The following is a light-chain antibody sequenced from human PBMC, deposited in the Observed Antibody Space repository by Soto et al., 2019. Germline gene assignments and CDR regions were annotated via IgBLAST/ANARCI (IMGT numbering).Light chain of an antibody. J-gene: IGLJ2*01. CDR2: DVS. CDR3: CSYAGSYTV. V-gene: IGLV2-11*01. CDR1: SSDVGGYNY. Sequence: QSALTQPRSVSGSPGQSVTISCTGTSSDVGGYNYVSWYQQHPGKAPKLMIYDVSKRPSGVPDRFSGSKSGNTASLTISGLQAEDEADYYCCSYAGSYTVFGGGTKVTGL.